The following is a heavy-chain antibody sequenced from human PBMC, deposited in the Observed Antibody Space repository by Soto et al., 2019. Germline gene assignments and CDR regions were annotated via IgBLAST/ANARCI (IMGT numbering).Heavy chain of an antibody. Sequence: EVQLLESGGGLVQPGGSLRLSCAASGFTFSSYAMSWVRQAPGKGLEWVSAISGSGGSTYYGDSMKGRFTISRDNAKNSLYLEMNSLRAEDTAVYYCARESEDLTSNFDYWGQGTLVTVSS. CDR2: ISGSGGST. CDR3: ARESEDLTSNFDY. V-gene: IGHV3-23*01. J-gene: IGHJ4*02. CDR1: GFTFSSYA.